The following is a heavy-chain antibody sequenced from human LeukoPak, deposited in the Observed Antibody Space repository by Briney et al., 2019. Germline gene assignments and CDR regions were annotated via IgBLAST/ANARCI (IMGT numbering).Heavy chain of an antibody. D-gene: IGHD1-14*01. J-gene: IGHJ2*01. CDR3: ARQTEPDYKTSGWYFDL. CDR1: GYSISSGYY. V-gene: IGHV4-38-2*02. CDR2: IYHSGST. Sequence: SETLSLTCTVSGYSISSGYYWGWIRQPPGKGLEWIGSIYHSGSTYYNPSLKSRVTISVDTSKNQFSLKLTSVTAADTAVYYCARQTEPDYKTSGWYFDLWGRGTLVTVSS.